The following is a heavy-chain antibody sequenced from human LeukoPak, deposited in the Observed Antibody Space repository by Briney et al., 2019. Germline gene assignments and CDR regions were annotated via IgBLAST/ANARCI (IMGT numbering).Heavy chain of an antibody. CDR2: IFTTGST. CDR3: ARDGVPLTNLVARPFHP. D-gene: IGHD1-14*01. CDR1: GGSMRNSY. Sequence: PSETLSLTCTVSGGSMRNSYWSWIRQPAGKGLECVGRIFTTGSTNYNPSLKSRVTMSIDTSKNQFSLKMTSVTAADTAVYYCARDGVPLTNLVARPFHPWGQGTLVTVSS. J-gene: IGHJ1*01. V-gene: IGHV4-4*07.